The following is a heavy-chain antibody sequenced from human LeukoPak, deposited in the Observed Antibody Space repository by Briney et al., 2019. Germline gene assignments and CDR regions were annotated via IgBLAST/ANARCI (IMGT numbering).Heavy chain of an antibody. CDR3: ARHNTVTTGAFDI. CDR2: IYPGDSDT. V-gene: IGHV5-51*01. D-gene: IGHD4-17*01. CDR1: GYRFSSYW. Sequence: GESLKISCKGPGYRFSSYWIGWVRQMPGKGLEWMGIIYPGDSDTRYSPSLQGQVTISADKSISTAYLQWSSLKASDTAMYYCARHNTVTTGAFDIWGQGTMVTVSS. J-gene: IGHJ3*02.